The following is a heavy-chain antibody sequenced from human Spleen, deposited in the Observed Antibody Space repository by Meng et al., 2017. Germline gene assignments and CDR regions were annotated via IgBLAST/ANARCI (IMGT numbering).Heavy chain of an antibody. CDR2: IYHSGST. CDR3: TKNDFYCLGY. J-gene: IGHJ4*02. CDR1: GALISRDNW. Sequence: HVPRHVLCPGLGTPVRTPPHPSALSGALISRDNWWSWVRQPPGKVLEWNGEIYHSGSTKYNPSLKSRITISVDKPKNQFPLTLSSVTAADTAVYYCTKNDFYCLGYWGQGTLVTVSS. V-gene: IGHV4-4*02. D-gene: IGHD2-21*01.